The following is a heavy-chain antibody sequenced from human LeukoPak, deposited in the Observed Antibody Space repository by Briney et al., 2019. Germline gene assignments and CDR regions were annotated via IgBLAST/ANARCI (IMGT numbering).Heavy chain of an antibody. CDR3: ARDGSGSYSFVPPEGDAFDI. D-gene: IGHD3-10*01. CDR1: GYTFTSYG. Sequence: ASVKVSCKASGYTFTSYGISWVRQAPGQGLEWMGWISAYNGNTNYAQKLQGRVTMTTDTSTSTAYMELRSLRSDDTAVYYCARDGSGSYSFVPPEGDAFDIWGQGTMVTVSS. V-gene: IGHV1-18*01. J-gene: IGHJ3*02. CDR2: ISAYNGNT.